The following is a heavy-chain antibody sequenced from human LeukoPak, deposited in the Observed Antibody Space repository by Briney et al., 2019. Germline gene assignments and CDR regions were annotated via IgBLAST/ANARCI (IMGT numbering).Heavy chain of an antibody. J-gene: IGHJ5*02. V-gene: IGHV4-4*02. D-gene: IGHD3-16*02. CDR3: ARDENGYVWGSFRA. CDR2: IYHSGST. Sequence: NTSETLSLTCAVSGGSISSSNWWNWVRQPPGKGLEWIGEIYHSGSTNYNPSLKSRVTISVDTSKNQFSPKLSSVTAADTAVYYCARDENGYVWGSFRAWGQGTLVTVSS. CDR1: GGSISSSNW.